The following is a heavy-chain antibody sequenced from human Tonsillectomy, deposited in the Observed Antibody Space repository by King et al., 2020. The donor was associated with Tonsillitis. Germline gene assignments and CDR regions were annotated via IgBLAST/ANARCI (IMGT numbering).Heavy chain of an antibody. CDR2: IRVNGNT. D-gene: IGHD3-22*01. J-gene: IGHJ4*02. CDR1: GYTFTSYD. Sequence: QLVQSGAEVKKPGASVKVSCKASGYTFTSYDISWVRQAPGQGLEGMGWIRVNGNTKHAQKFQGRVTMTTDTSTRTAYMELRSLRSDGTAVYYCARLREDYYDTSGDLPRAHFDYWGQGTLVTVSS. V-gene: IGHV1-18*04. CDR3: ARLREDYYDTSGDLPRAHFDY.